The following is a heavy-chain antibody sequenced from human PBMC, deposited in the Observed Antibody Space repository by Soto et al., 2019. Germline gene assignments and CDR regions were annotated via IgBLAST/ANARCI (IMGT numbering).Heavy chain of an antibody. CDR3: ARDQQLVRSGYTLIDY. CDR2: TYYRSNGDN. J-gene: IGHJ4*02. Sequence: QTLSLTCTISGDNVSSNIAALDWIRQSPSRGLECLGRTYYRSNGDNDYAVAVKSRITINPDTSKHQFSLQLNSVTPEATAVYSCARDQQLVRSGYTLIDYWGQRTLVTDSS. CDR1: GDNVSSNIAA. V-gene: IGHV6-1*01. D-gene: IGHD6-13*01.